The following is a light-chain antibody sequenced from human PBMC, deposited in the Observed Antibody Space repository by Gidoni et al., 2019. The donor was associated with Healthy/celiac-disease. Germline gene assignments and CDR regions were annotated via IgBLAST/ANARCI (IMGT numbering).Light chain of an antibody. V-gene: IGKV1-12*01. CDR2: AAS. Sequence: IQMTQSPSSVSASVGDRVTTTGRASQGISSSLAWYQQKPGKAPKLLIYAASSLQSGVPSRFSGSGSGTDFTPTISSLQPEDFATYYCQQANSFPLTFGGGTKVEIQ. CDR1: QGISSS. J-gene: IGKJ4*01. CDR3: QQANSFPLT.